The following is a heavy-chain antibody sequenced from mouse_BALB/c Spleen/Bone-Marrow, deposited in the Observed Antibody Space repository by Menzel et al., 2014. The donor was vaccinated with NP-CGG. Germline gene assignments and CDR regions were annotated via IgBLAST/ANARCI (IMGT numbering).Heavy chain of an antibody. CDR3: ARDAYRYAMDY. CDR1: GFTFTDYY. V-gene: IGHV7-3*02. CDR2: IRNKANGYTT. Sequence: EVMLVESGGGSVQPGGSLRLSCATSGFTFTDYYMSWVRQPPGKALEWLGFIRNKANGYTTEYSASVKGRFTISRDNSQSILYLQMNTLGAEDSATYYCARDAYRYAMDYWGQGTSVTVSS. J-gene: IGHJ4*01. D-gene: IGHD2-14*01.